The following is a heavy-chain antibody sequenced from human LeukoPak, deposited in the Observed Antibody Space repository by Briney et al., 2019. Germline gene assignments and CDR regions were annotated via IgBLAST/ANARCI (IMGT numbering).Heavy chain of an antibody. CDR1: GLTFSSYA. CDR3: ARLLLSGY. Sequence: GRSLRLSCAASGLTFSSYAMHWVRQAPGKGLEWVAVISYDGSNKYYADSVKGRFTISRDNSKNTLYLQMNSLRAEDTAVYYCARLLLSGYWGQGTLVTVSS. V-gene: IGHV3-30-3*01. CDR2: ISYDGSNK. J-gene: IGHJ4*02. D-gene: IGHD3-10*01.